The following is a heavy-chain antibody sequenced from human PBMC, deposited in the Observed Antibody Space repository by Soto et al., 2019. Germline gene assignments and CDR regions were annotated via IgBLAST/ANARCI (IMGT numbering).Heavy chain of an antibody. V-gene: IGHV1-69*04. CDR2: IIPILGIA. Sequence: SVKVSCKASGGTFSSYTISWVRQAPGQGLEWMGRIIPILGIANYAQKFQGRVTITADKSTSTAYMELSSLRSEDTAVYYCAREGDYYDSSGYRAFDIWGQGTMVTVSS. J-gene: IGHJ3*02. CDR1: GGTFSSYT. D-gene: IGHD3-22*01. CDR3: AREGDYYDSSGYRAFDI.